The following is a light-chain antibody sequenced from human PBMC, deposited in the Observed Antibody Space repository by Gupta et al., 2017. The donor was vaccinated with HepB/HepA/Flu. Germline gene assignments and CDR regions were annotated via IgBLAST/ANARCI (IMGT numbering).Light chain of an antibody. Sequence: QSVPTQPHSVSGAAGLRVTISCTGSSSNIGTTSKVYRYQPLPWTAPKLLIYSNNNRASECPVLFSGSNSGTPASVAITGLHAEVETDYYFQSYDSSLIAMVFGGWTKLAVV. CDR1: SSNIGTTSK. J-gene: IGLJ2*01. CDR3: QSYDSSLIAMV. CDR2: SNN. V-gene: IGLV1-40*01.